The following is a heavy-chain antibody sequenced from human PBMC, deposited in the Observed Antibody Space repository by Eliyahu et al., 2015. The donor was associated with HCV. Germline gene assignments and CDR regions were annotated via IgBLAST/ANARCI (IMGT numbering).Heavy chain of an antibody. J-gene: IGHJ6*03. CDR3: ARDNYYGSGSDEXHYYYYYMDV. Sequence: EWVSYISGSSSITYYADXVKGXFTISXDNAKNSLYLQMKSLRXEXTAVYYCARDNYYGSGSDEXHYYYYYMDVWGKGTTVTVSS. D-gene: IGHD3-10*01. V-gene: IGHV3-48*01. CDR2: ISGSSSIT.